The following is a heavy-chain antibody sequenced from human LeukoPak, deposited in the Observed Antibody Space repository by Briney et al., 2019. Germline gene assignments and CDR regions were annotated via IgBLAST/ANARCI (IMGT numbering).Heavy chain of an antibody. CDR1: GFTFSSYS. CDR3: ARARYCSSTSCAIDY. V-gene: IGHV3-21*01. CDR2: ISSSSYI. Sequence: GGSLRLSCAASGFTFSSYSMNWVRQAPGKGLEWVSSISSSSYIYYADSVKGRFTISRDNAKNSLYLQMNSLRAEDTAVYYCARARYCSSTSCAIDYWGQGTLVTVSS. D-gene: IGHD2-2*01. J-gene: IGHJ4*02.